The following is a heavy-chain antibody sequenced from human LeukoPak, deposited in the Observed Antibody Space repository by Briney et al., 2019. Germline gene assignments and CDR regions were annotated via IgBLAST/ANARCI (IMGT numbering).Heavy chain of an antibody. D-gene: IGHD2-2*01. Sequence: ASVKVSCKAFGYTFTSYGISWVRQAPGQGLEWMGWISAYNGDTNYAQKLQGRVTMTTDTSTSTAYMELRSLRSDDTAVYYCARLGPAYYYYYMDVWGKGTTVTVSS. CDR2: ISAYNGDT. CDR1: GYTFTSYG. V-gene: IGHV1-18*01. J-gene: IGHJ6*03. CDR3: ARLGPAYYYYYMDV.